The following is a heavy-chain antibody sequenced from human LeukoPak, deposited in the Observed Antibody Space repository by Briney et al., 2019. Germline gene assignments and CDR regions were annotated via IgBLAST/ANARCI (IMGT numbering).Heavy chain of an antibody. CDR2: ISAYNGNT. J-gene: IGHJ4*02. D-gene: IGHD6-19*01. V-gene: IGHV1-18*01. CDR3: ARAGAVAGTRGVFDY. Sequence: ASVKVSCKASGYTFTSYGISWVRQAPGQGLEWIGWISAYNGNTNYAQKIQGRVTMTTDTSTSTVYMELRSLRSDDTAVYYCARAGAVAGTRGVFDYWGQGTLVTVSS. CDR1: GYTFTSYG.